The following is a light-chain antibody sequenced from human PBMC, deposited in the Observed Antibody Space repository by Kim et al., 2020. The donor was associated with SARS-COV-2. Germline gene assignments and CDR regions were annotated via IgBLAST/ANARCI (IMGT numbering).Light chain of an antibody. J-gene: IGKJ4*01. CDR3: QQHSDWPLT. V-gene: IGKV3-15*01. CDR1: QTIRNTY. Sequence: SPGEGATLSCRASQTIRNTYLAWYQQKPGQAPRPLIYLASTRATGIPARFSGSGSGTEFTLSISSLQSEDSAIYYCQQHSDWPLTFGGGTRVDIK. CDR2: LAS.